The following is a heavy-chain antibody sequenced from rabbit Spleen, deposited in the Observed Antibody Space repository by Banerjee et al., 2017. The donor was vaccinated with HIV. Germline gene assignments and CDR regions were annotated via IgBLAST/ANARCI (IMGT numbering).Heavy chain of an antibody. J-gene: IGHJ4*01. D-gene: IGHD1-1*01. Sequence: QEQLVESGGGLVQPGGSLKLSCKASGFDLSRYGVSWVRQAPGKGLEWIACINTATGKAVYASWAKGRFTISKTSSNTVTLQMTSLTAADTATCFCARDLVGVIGWNFNLWGPGTLVTVS. CDR3: ARDLVGVIGWNFNL. CDR2: INTATGKA. CDR1: GFDLSRYG. V-gene: IGHV1S45*01.